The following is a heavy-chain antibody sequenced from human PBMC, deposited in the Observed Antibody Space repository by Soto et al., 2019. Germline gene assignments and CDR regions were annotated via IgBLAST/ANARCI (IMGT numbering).Heavy chain of an antibody. D-gene: IGHD2-15*01. CDR1: GFTFSSYS. J-gene: IGHJ5*02. V-gene: IGHV3-48*01. CDR2: ISSSSSTI. CDR3: ARDSVVVVAATDNWFDP. Sequence: GGSLRLSCAASGFTFSSYSMNWVRQAPGKGLEWVSYISSSSSTIYYADSVKGRFTISRDNAKNSLYLQMNSLRAEDTAVYYCARDSVVVVAATDNWFDPWGQGTLVTVSS.